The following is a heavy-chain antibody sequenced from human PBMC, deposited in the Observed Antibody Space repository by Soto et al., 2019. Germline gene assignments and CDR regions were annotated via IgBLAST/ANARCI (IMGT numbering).Heavy chain of an antibody. CDR3: ASQVTNIVATPIDY. J-gene: IGHJ4*02. V-gene: IGHV4-39*01. CDR1: GGSISSSSYY. Sequence: QLQLQESGPGLVKPSETLSLTCTVSGGSISSSSYYWGWIRQPPGKGLEWIGSIYYSGSTYYNPSLKSRVSISVDTSKNQFSLKLSSVTAADTAVYYCASQVTNIVATPIDYWGQGTLVTVSS. D-gene: IGHD5-12*01. CDR2: IYYSGST.